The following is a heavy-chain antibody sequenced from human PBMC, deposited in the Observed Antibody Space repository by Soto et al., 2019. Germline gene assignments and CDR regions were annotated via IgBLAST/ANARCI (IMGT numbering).Heavy chain of an antibody. CDR2: ISSSGSTI. D-gene: IGHD3-22*01. Sequence: GGSLRLSCAASGFTFSDYYMSWIRQAPGKGLEWVSYISSSGSTIYYADSVKGRFTISRDNAKNSLYLQMNSLRAEDTAVYYCARREYYYDSSGYYKYYYYGMDVWGQGTTVTVSS. CDR3: ARREYYYDSSGYYKYYYYGMDV. V-gene: IGHV3-11*01. J-gene: IGHJ6*02. CDR1: GFTFSDYY.